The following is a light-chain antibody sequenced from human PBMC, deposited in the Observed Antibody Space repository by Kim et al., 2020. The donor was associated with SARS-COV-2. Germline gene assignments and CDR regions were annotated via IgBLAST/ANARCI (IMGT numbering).Light chain of an antibody. CDR2: DAS. Sequence: SPGERATLSCRASQSVSSYLAWYQRKPGQAPRLLIYDASNRATGIPARFSGSGSGTDFTLTISSLEPEDFAVYYCQQRSNWPPITFGQGTRLEIK. CDR3: QQRSNWPPIT. CDR1: QSVSSY. J-gene: IGKJ5*01. V-gene: IGKV3-11*01.